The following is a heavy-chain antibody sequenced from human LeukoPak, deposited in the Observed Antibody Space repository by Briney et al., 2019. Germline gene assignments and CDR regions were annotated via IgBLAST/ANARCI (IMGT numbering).Heavy chain of an antibody. CDR3: ARDGYSYYMDV. V-gene: IGHV3-74*01. CDR2: INSDGSGT. J-gene: IGHJ6*03. Sequence: GGSLRLSCAASGFTFSTYWMYWVRQVPGKGLVWVSRINSDGSGTSYADSVKGRFTISRDNAKNTLYLQMNSLRAEDTVVYFCARDGYSYYMDVWGKGTTVTVSS. CDR1: GFTFSTYW.